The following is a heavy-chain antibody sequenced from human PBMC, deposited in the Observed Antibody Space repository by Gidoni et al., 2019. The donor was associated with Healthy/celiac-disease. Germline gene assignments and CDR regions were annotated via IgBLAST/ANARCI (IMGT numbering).Heavy chain of an antibody. V-gene: IGHV4-34*01. J-gene: IGHJ3*02. D-gene: IGHD3-22*01. CDR3: ASSEYYYDSRNAFDI. Sequence: QVQLQQWGAGLLKPSETLSLTCAVYGGSFSGYYWSWIRQPPGKGLEWIGEINHSGSTNYNPSLKSRVTISVDTSKNQFSLKLSSVTAADTAVYYCASSEYYYDSRNAFDIWGQGTMVTVSS. CDR2: INHSGST. CDR1: GGSFSGYY.